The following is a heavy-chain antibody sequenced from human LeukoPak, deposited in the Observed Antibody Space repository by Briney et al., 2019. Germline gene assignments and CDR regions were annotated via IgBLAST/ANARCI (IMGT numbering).Heavy chain of an antibody. CDR3: ARDVQDSSGWVSHDY. V-gene: IGHV4-59*01. J-gene: IGHJ4*02. CDR2: IYYSGIT. Sequence: SETLSLTCTVSGGSIGTYYWSWIRQPPGKGLEWIGYIYYSGITNYNPSLKSRVTISVDTSKNQFSLKLSSVTAADTAVYYCARDVQDSSGWVSHDYWGQGTLVTVSS. CDR1: GGSIGTYY. D-gene: IGHD6-19*01.